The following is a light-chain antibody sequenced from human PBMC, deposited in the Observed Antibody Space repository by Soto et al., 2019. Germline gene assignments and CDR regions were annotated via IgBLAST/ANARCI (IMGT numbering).Light chain of an antibody. CDR2: SAS. CDR3: QQYGISVT. V-gene: IGKV3-20*01. CDR1: QSVSSSY. Sequence: EIVLTQSPGTLSLSPGERATLSCRASQSVSSSYLAWYQQKPGQAPRLLIYSASSRAPGIPDRFSGSGSGTDVNLNISTLAPEDFAVYYCQQYGISVTFGGGTKVQIK. J-gene: IGKJ4*01.